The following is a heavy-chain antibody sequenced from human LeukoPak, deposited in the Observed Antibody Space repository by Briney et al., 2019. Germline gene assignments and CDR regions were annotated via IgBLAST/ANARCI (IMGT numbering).Heavy chain of an antibody. D-gene: IGHD3-10*01. V-gene: IGHV3-23*01. CDR2: ISGSAITT. Sequence: GGSMRLSCTTSGFTFSNYAMSWVRQAPGKGLEWVSSISGSAITTYYADSVKGRFAISRDNSKNTLYLQMTSLRAEDTAVYYCAKDQRFGDLDDYRGQGTLVTVSS. J-gene: IGHJ4*02. CDR3: AKDQRFGDLDDY. CDR1: GFTFSNYA.